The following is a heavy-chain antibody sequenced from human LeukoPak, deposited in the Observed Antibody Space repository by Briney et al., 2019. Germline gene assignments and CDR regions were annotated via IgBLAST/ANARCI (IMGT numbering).Heavy chain of an antibody. Sequence: GASVTVSCKASGYTFTTYYIHWVRQAPGEGLEWMGLINPSGGSTSYAQKFQVRVTMTRDTSTSTVYVELRSLRSEDTAVYYCAVAYSYGRDVFDIWGQGTMVTVSS. D-gene: IGHD5-18*01. CDR1: GYTFTTYY. V-gene: IGHV1-46*01. J-gene: IGHJ3*02. CDR2: INPSGGST. CDR3: AVAYSYGRDVFDI.